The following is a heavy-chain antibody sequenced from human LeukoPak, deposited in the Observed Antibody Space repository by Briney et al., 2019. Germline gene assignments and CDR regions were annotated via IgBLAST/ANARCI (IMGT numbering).Heavy chain of an antibody. CDR3: ARERHSGKWLHTYYFSAMDV. CDR2: IRSSSSDI. Sequence: PGGSLRLSCAASGFIFSNHDMNWVRQAPGKGLEWVSYIRSSSSDIYYSDAVEGRFTISRDNARNSLFLEMNSLSAEDTAIYYCARERHSGKWLHTYYFSAMDVWGQGTTVIVS. V-gene: IGHV3-21*01. CDR1: GFIFSNHD. D-gene: IGHD3-3*01. J-gene: IGHJ6*02.